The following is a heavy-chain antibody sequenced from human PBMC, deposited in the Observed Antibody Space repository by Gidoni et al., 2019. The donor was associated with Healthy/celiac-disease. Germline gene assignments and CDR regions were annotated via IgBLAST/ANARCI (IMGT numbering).Heavy chain of an antibody. J-gene: IGHJ4*02. CDR2: SSGSGGST. Sequence: EVQLLESGGGLVQPGGSLRLSCAASGFTFSSYAMSWVRQAPGKGLEWVSASSGSGGSTYYADSVKGRFTISRDNSKNTLYLQMNSLRAEDTAVYYCAKDRIGSGWSFDYWGQGTLVTVSS. D-gene: IGHD6-19*01. V-gene: IGHV3-23*01. CDR3: AKDRIGSGWSFDY. CDR1: GFTFSSYA.